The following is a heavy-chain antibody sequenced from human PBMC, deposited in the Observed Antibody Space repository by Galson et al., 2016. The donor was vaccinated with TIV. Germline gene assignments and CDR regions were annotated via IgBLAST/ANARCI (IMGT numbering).Heavy chain of an antibody. V-gene: IGHV2-70*17. CDR2: IDWDDDK. Sequence: PALVKPPQTLTLTCTFSGFSLRTYGMSVGWIRQPPGKALEWLARIDWDDDKFYNSSLKTGLTISKDISRNQVVLTMTNMDHVDTATYYCARAPISIYGLATSYYFDYWGQGTLVTVSS. CDR1: GFSLRTYGMS. J-gene: IGHJ4*02. D-gene: IGHD3-3*01. CDR3: ARAPISIYGLATSYYFDY.